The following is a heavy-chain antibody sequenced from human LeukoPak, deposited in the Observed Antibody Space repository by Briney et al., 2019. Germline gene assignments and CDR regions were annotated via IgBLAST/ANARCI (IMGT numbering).Heavy chain of an antibody. CDR3: ARAPPDSWIDD. D-gene: IGHD6-13*01. J-gene: IGHJ4*02. CDR1: GFTFSNFA. V-gene: IGHV3-30*04. CDR2: ISSDGSYK. Sequence: GGSLRLSCAASGFTFSNFALYWVRQAPGKGLEWVTVISSDGSYKYYADSVKGRFTISRDNSKNTVYLQMNSLRDEDTAVYYCARAPPDSWIDDWGQGTLVTVSS.